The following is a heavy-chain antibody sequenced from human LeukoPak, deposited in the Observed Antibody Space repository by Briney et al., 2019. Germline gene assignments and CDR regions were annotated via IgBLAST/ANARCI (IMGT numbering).Heavy chain of an antibody. J-gene: IGHJ5*01. Sequence: GASVKVSCKASGYTFTGYYMHWVRQAPGQGLQWMGWINPNGGDTNYAQKFQGRVTMTRDTSISTAYMELSRLRSDDTAVYYCARGLFRSWKWFDSWGQGTLVTVSS. CDR2: INPNGGDT. CDR1: GYTFTGYY. D-gene: IGHD6-13*01. V-gene: IGHV1-2*02. CDR3: ARGLFRSWKWFDS.